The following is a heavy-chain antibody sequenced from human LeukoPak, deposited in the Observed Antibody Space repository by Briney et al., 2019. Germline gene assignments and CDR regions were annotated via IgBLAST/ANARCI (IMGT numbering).Heavy chain of an antibody. V-gene: IGHV3-48*03. CDR1: GFTFSGYE. J-gene: IGHJ4*02. Sequence: GGSLRLSCAASGFTFSGYEMNWVRQAPGKGLEWVSYISSSGTTIYYADSVKGRFTISRDNAKNSLYLQMNSLRAEDTAVYYCAREPNSDSTLDYWGQGTLVTVSS. CDR2: ISSSGTTI. CDR3: AREPNSDSTLDY. D-gene: IGHD6-13*01.